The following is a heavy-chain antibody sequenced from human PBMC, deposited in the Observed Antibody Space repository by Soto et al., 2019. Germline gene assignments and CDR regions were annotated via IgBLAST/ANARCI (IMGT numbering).Heavy chain of an antibody. CDR3: AKARGIVVVPGPLDY. V-gene: IGHV3-23*01. CDR2: ISGSGGST. Sequence: GGSLRLSCAASGFTFSSYAMSWVRQAPGKGLEWVSAISGSGGSTYYADSVKGRFTISRDNSKNTLYLQMNSLRAEDTAVCYCAKARGIVVVPGPLDYWGQGTLVTVSS. CDR1: GFTFSSYA. J-gene: IGHJ4*02. D-gene: IGHD2-2*01.